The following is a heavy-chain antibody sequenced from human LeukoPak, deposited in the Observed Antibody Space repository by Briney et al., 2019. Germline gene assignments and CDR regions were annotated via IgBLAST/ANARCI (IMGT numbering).Heavy chain of an antibody. J-gene: IGHJ6*02. V-gene: IGHV1-24*01. D-gene: IGHD3-9*01. CDR3: ATGFFFDQRKYYYYGMDV. CDR2: LDPEDGET. Sequence: ASVKVSCKVSGYTLTELSMHWVRQAPGQGLEWMGGLDPEDGETIYAQKFQGRVTMTEDTSTDTAYMELSSLRSEDTAVYYCATGFFFDQRKYYYYGMDVWGQGTTVTVSS. CDR1: GYTLTELS.